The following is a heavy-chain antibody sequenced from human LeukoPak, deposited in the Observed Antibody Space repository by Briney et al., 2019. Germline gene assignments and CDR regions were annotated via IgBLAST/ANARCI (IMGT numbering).Heavy chain of an antibody. V-gene: IGHV3-23*01. CDR3: AKVRSATGMTTTYFDY. Sequence: GGTLRLSCVASGFTFSSFAMSWVRQAPGKGLEWVSSIGGSGVNTYYADSLKGRFSISRDNSQNTLYLQMGSLRVEDTAIFYCAKVRSATGMTTTYFDYWGQGTLVTVSS. CDR1: GFTFSSFA. CDR2: IGGSGVNT. J-gene: IGHJ4*02. D-gene: IGHD1-26*01.